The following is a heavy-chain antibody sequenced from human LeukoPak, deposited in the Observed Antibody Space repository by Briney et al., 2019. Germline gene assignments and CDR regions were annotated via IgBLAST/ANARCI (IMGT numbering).Heavy chain of an antibody. Sequence: GGSLRLSCAASGFTFNNSAMSWGRPAPGKGLEWVSTIYYGVGNTYSADSVKGRFTISRDNSRNTVYLQMNSLRVEDTAVYYCAKDQGQAVVPRRFDYWGQGTMVTVSS. CDR1: GFTFNNSA. CDR2: IYYGVGNT. V-gene: IGHV3-23*01. J-gene: IGHJ4*02. CDR3: AKDQGQAVVPRRFDY. D-gene: IGHD4-23*01.